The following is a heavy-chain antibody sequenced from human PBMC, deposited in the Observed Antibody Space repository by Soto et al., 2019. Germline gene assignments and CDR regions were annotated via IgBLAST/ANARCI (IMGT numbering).Heavy chain of an antibody. Sequence: GGSLRLSCAASGFTFSSYWMSWVRQAPGKGLEWVANIKQDGSEKYYVDSVKGRFTISRDNAKNSLYLQMNSLRAEDTAVYYCARDXYSSGCYHYYYYYGMDVWGQGTTVTVSS. CDR3: ARDXYSSGCYHYYYYYGMDV. D-gene: IGHD6-19*01. CDR1: GFTFSSYW. V-gene: IGHV3-7*01. CDR2: IKQDGSEK. J-gene: IGHJ6*01.